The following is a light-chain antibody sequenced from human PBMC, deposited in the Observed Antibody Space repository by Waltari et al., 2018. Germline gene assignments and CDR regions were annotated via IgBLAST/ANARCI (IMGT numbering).Light chain of an antibody. CDR1: QSVSSS. J-gene: IGKJ2*01. CDR3: QQYNNWPPYT. CDR2: NTS. Sequence: ETVMTQSPATLYVSPGERVTLSCKASQSVSSSLAWFQQKPGQAPRLPIYNTSTRKSGTPARFSGSGSGTEFTLTINSLQSEDFAIYYCQQYNNWPPYTFGQGTRLEMK. V-gene: IGKV3-15*01.